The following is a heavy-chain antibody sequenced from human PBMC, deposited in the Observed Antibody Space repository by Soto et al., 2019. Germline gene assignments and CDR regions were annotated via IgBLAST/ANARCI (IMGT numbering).Heavy chain of an antibody. V-gene: IGHV3-15*01. CDR1: GFTFSNAW. J-gene: IGHJ3*02. CDR3: TTDQAAAGDDALDI. D-gene: IGHD6-13*01. CDR2: IKSKTDGGTT. Sequence: GGSLRLSCAASGFTFSNAWMRWVRQAPGKGLEWVGRIKSKTDGGTTDYAAHVRGRFTNSRDESKNTLYLQMNSLKTEDTAVYYCTTDQAAAGDDALDIWGQGTMVTVSS.